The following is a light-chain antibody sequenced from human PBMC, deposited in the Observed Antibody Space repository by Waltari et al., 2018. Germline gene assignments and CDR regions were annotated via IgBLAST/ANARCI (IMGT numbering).Light chain of an antibody. CDR2: EDK. CDR3: RSYDSKNTKV. V-gene: IGLV6-57*03. CDR1: SGSNAGNF. Sequence: FILTQPHSVSESPGKTITLYCTRNSGSNAGNFVQWYQLRPDSVPMPVIYEDKQRPSGVPDRFSGSIDRSSNSASLTISGLKTEDEGDYYCRSYDSKNTKVFGGGTKLTVL. J-gene: IGLJ3*02.